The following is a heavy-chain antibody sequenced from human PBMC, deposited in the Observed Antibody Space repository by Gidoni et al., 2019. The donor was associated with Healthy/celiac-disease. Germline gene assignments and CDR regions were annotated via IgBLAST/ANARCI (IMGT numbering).Heavy chain of an antibody. CDR2: IYYSGST. J-gene: IGHJ6*03. CDR3: ARLTDCSSTSCYPYYYYYMDV. CDR1: GGSISSSSYY. Sequence: QLQLQESGPGLVKPSETLSLTCTVSGGSISSSSYYWGWIRQPPGKGLEWIGSIYYSGSTYYNPSLKSRVTISVDTSKNQFSLKLSSVTAADTAVYYCARLTDCSSTSCYPYYYYYMDVWGKGTTVTVSS. V-gene: IGHV4-39*01. D-gene: IGHD2-2*01.